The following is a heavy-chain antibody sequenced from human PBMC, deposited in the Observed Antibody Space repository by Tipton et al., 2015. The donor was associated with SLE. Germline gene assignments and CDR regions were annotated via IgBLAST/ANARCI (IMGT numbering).Heavy chain of an antibody. V-gene: IGHV4-34*01. Sequence: LRLSCAASGFSFSSYAMSWVRQAPGKGLEWIGEINHSGSTNYNPSLKSRVTISVDTSKNQFSLKLSSVTAADTAVYYCARGRGYWGQGTLVTVSS. J-gene: IGHJ4*02. CDR3: ARGRGY. CDR1: GFSFSSYA. CDR2: INHSGST.